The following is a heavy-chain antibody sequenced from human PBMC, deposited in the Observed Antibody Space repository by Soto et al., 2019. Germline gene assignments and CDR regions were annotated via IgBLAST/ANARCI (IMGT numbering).Heavy chain of an antibody. Sequence: ASVKVSCKASGDTFSFYSINWLRQAPGLGLEWMGRVNPILSMSNYAQRFQGRVTMTADKSTSTAYMELSGLRSEDTAMYYCATSYGSGYRAVDYWGQGALVTVS. D-gene: IGHD3-10*01. CDR3: ATSYGSGYRAVDY. V-gene: IGHV1-69*02. CDR1: GDTFSFYS. CDR2: VNPILSMS. J-gene: IGHJ4*02.